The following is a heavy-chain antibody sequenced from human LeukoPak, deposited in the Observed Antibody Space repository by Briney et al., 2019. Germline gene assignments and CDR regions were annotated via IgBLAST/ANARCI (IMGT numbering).Heavy chain of an antibody. D-gene: IGHD3-16*02. CDR3: AREYDYVWGSYRFGAFDI. CDR1: GGSLSSYY. Sequence: SETLSLTCTVSGGSLSSYYWSWIRQPPGKGLEWIGSIYHSGSTYYNPSLKSRVTISVDTSKNQFSLKLSSVTAADTAVYYCAREYDYVWGSYRFGAFDIWGQGTMVTVSS. CDR2: IYHSGST. J-gene: IGHJ3*02. V-gene: IGHV4-38-2*02.